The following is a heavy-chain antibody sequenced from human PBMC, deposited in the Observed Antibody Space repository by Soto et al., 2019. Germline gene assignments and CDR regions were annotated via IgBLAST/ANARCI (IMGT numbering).Heavy chain of an antibody. Sequence: GESLKISWEGSGYSFNSYWIGWVRQMPGKGLEWMGIIYPGDSDTRYSPSFQGQVTISADKSISTAYLQWSSLKASDTAMYYCARQSSAYLNAFDIRGQGTKVTVSS. D-gene: IGHD3-10*01. CDR1: GYSFNSYW. J-gene: IGHJ3*02. CDR3: ARQSSAYLNAFDI. CDR2: IYPGDSDT. V-gene: IGHV5-51*01.